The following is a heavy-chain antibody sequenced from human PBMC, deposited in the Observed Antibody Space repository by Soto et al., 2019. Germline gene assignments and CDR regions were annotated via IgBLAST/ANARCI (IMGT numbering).Heavy chain of an antibody. CDR2: IIPILGIA. V-gene: IGHV1-69*04. CDR3: AKEIAARYDYYYYGMDV. Sequence: ASVKVSCKASGGTFSSYAISWVRQAPGQGLEWMGRIIPILGIANYAQKFQGRVTITADKSTSTAYMELSSLRSEDTAVYYCAKEIAARYDYYYYGMDVWGQGTMVTVSS. CDR1: GGTFSSYA. D-gene: IGHD6-13*01. J-gene: IGHJ6*02.